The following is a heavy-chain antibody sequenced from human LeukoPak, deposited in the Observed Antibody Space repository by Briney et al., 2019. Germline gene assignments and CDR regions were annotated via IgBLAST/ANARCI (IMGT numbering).Heavy chain of an antibody. CDR2: INHSGST. D-gene: IGHD5-12*01. CDR3: ARGGEWLRLFLNWNENNNCFDP. V-gene: IGHV4-34*01. CDR1: GGSFSGYY. Sequence: SETLSLTCAVYGGSFSGYYWSWIRQPPGKGLEWIGEINHSGSTNYNPSLKSRVTISVDTSKNQFSLKLSSVTAADTAVYYCARGGEWLRLFLNWNENNNCFDPWGQGTLVTVSS. J-gene: IGHJ5*02.